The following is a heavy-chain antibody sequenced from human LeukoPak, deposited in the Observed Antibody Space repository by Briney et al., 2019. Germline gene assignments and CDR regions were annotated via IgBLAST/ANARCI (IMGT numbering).Heavy chain of an antibody. D-gene: IGHD5-18*01. CDR1: GFTFNTYG. Sequence: GRSLRLSCAASGFTFNTYGMHWVRRAPGKGLEWVALVSYDGSNEYYADSVKGRFTISRDNSRNTLYLQMNSLRDEDTAVYYCAKDRGYSYGHPFHYWGQGTLVTVSS. J-gene: IGHJ4*02. CDR3: AKDRGYSYGHPFHY. CDR2: VSYDGSNE. V-gene: IGHV3-30*18.